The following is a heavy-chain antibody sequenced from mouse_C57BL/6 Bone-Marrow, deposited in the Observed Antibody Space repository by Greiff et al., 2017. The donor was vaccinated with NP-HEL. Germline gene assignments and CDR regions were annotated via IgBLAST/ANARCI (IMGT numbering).Heavy chain of an antibody. Sequence: QVQLQQSGPELVKPGASVKISCKASGYAFSSSWMNWVKQRPGKGLEWIGRIYPGDGDTNYNGKFKGKATLTADKSSSTAYMQLSSLTSEDSAVYFCARSRTMVTSWFAYWGQGTLVTVSA. CDR3: ARSRTMVTSWFAY. D-gene: IGHD2-2*01. V-gene: IGHV1-82*01. CDR1: GYAFSSSW. CDR2: IYPGDGDT. J-gene: IGHJ3*01.